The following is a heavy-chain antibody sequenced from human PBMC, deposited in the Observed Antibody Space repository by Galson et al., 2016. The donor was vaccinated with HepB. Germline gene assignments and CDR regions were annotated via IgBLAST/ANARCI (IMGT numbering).Heavy chain of an antibody. Sequence: CAXXGDSVSXXXAAXXXIRXXXSRXXEWLGRTYYRSKWYNDYAVSVKSRITINPDTSKNQFSLQLNSVTPEDTAVDYCARWFLAAPDVWGQGTTVTVSS. CDR1: GDSVSXXXAA. V-gene: IGHV6-1*01. J-gene: IGHJ6*02. D-gene: IGHD6-13*01. CDR3: ARWFLAAPDV. CDR2: TYYRSKWYN.